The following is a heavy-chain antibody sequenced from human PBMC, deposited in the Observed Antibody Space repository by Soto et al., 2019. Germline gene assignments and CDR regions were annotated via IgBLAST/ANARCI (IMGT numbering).Heavy chain of an antibody. CDR1: GFTFSSYS. J-gene: IGHJ4*02. CDR3: AREEGYYDSSGYYYFDY. V-gene: IGHV3-21*01. D-gene: IGHD3-22*01. CDR2: ISSSSSYI. Sequence: GGSLRLSCAASGFTFSSYSMNWVRQAPGKGLEWVSSISSSSSYIYYADSVKGRFTISRDNAKNSLYLQMNSLRAEDTAVYYCAREEGYYDSSGYYYFDYWGQGT.